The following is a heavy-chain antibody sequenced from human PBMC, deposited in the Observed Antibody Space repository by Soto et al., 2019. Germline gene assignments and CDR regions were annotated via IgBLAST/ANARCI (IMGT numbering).Heavy chain of an antibody. Sequence: GGSLRLSCAASGFTFSSYGMHWVRQAPGKGLEWVAVIWYDGSNKYYADSVKGRFTISRDNSKNTLYLQMNSLRAEDTAVYYCARDPRYCSGGSCKPNYYYYGMDVWGQGTTVTVSS. CDR1: GFTFSSYG. CDR3: ARDPRYCSGGSCKPNYYYYGMDV. J-gene: IGHJ6*02. V-gene: IGHV3-33*01. CDR2: IWYDGSNK. D-gene: IGHD2-15*01.